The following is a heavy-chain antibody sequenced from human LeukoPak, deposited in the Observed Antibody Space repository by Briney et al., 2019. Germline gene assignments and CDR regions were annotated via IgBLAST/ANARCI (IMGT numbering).Heavy chain of an antibody. V-gene: IGHV3-30*14. J-gene: IGHJ3*01. Sequence: EGSLRLSCAASGFIIHWVRQSPGKGLEWVALITHDGSTKQYADSVKDRFTLSRDSSKNMVYLDMNTVTVEDTAVYYCVKEGYSSGRAGAFDLWGQGTEVTVSS. D-gene: IGHD6-19*01. CDR3: VKEGYSSGRAGAFDL. CDR2: ITHDGSTK. CDR1: GFI.